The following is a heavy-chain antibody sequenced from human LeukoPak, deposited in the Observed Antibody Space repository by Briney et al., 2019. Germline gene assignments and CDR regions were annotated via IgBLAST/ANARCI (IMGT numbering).Heavy chain of an antibody. V-gene: IGHV4-4*07. CDR2: IYTSGST. Sequence: SETLSLTCTVSGGSISSYYWSWIRQPAGKGLEWIGRIYTSGSTNYNPSLKSRVTMSVDTSKNQFSPKLSSVTAADTAVYYCASSMVRGVIAYWGQGTLVTVSS. CDR1: GGSISSYY. CDR3: ASSMVRGVIAY. D-gene: IGHD3-10*01. J-gene: IGHJ4*02.